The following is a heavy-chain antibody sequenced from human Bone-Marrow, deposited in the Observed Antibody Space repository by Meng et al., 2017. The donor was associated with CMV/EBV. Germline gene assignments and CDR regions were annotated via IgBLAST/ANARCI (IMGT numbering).Heavy chain of an antibody. Sequence: ASVKVSCKASGYTFTSYYMHWVRQAPGQGLEWMGWMNPNSGNTGYAQKFQGRVTITRNTSISTAYMELSSLRSEDTAVYYCARGSPAVWVFDYWGQGTLVTVSS. CDR3: ARGSPAVWVFDY. CDR2: MNPNSGNT. D-gene: IGHD1-26*01. J-gene: IGHJ4*02. V-gene: IGHV1-8*02. CDR1: GYTFTSYY.